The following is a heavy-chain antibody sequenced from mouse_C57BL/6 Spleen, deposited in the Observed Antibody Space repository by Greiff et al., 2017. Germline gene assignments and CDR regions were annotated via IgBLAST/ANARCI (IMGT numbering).Heavy chain of an antibody. CDR3: ARGAHYYGSSYEDWFAY. V-gene: IGHV1-61*01. Sequence: VQLQQPGAELVRPGSSVKLSCKASGYTFTSYWMDWVKQRPGQGLEWIGNIYPSDSETHYNQKFKDKATLTVDKSSSTAYMQLSSLTSEDSAVYYCARGAHYYGSSYEDWFAYWGQGTLVTVSA. J-gene: IGHJ3*01. D-gene: IGHD1-1*01. CDR1: GYTFTSYW. CDR2: IYPSDSET.